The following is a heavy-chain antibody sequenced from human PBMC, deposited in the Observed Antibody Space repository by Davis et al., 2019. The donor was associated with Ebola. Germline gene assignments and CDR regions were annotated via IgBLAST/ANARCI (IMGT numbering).Heavy chain of an antibody. J-gene: IGHJ5*02. CDR2: IYSSGSA. Sequence: SETLSLTCTVSGGSVSSDIYFWAWIRQPPGKGLEWIGSIYSSGSAYYSPSFKSRLTLSVDTSKNQFSLRLSSVTATDTAVYFCARTSQIMGSTPDWFDPWGQGTLVTVSS. D-gene: IGHD2-8*01. CDR3: ARTSQIMGSTPDWFDP. CDR1: GGSVSSDIYF. V-gene: IGHV4-39*01.